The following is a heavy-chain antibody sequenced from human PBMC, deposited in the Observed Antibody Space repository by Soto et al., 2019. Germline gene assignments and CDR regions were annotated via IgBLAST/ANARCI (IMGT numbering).Heavy chain of an antibody. Sequence: EVQLVESGGGLVQPGRSLRLSCAASGFTFDDYAMHWVRQAPGKGLEWVSGIRWNSGSIGYADSVKGRFTISRDNAKNSLYLQMNSLRAEDTALYYCAKGPYSSSLNFDYWGEGTLVTVSS. CDR3: AKGPYSSSLNFDY. CDR2: IRWNSGSI. J-gene: IGHJ4*02. V-gene: IGHV3-9*01. CDR1: GFTFDDYA. D-gene: IGHD6-13*01.